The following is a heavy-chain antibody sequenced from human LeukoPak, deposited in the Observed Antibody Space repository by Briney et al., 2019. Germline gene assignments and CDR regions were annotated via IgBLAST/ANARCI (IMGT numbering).Heavy chain of an antibody. CDR1: GFTFSSYA. CDR3: AKNAAYYYYYGMDV. Sequence: GGSLRLSCAASGFTFSSYAMSWVRQAPGKSLEWVSGIGGSGSRTYYADSVKGRFTISRDNSRNTLYLQMNSLRAEDTAVYYCAKNAAYYYYYGMDVWGQGTTVTVSS. CDR2: IGGSGSRT. V-gene: IGHV3-23*01. D-gene: IGHD6-25*01. J-gene: IGHJ6*02.